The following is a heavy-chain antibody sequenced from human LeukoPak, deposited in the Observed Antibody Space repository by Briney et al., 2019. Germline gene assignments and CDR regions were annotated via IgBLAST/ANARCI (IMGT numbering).Heavy chain of an antibody. D-gene: IGHD3-10*01. Sequence: ASVKVSCKASGYTFTSYDINWVRQATGQGLEWMGWMNPNSGNTGYAQKFQGRVTMTRNTSISTAYMELGSLRSEDTAVYYCARGTSKRSLIYIIYYYYGMDVWGQGTTVTVSS. CDR1: GYTFTSYD. CDR3: ARGTSKRSLIYIIYYYYGMDV. V-gene: IGHV1-8*01. CDR2: MNPNSGNT. J-gene: IGHJ6*02.